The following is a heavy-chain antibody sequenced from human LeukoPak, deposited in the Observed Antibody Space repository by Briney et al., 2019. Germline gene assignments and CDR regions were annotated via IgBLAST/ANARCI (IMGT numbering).Heavy chain of an antibody. CDR1: GFTLSSYA. CDR2: ISSSGGST. V-gene: IGHV3-23*01. J-gene: IGHJ4*02. Sequence: GGSLRLSCAASGFTLSSYAMSWVRQAPGKGLQWVSGISSSGGSTYYVDSVKGRFNISRDNSKNTLYLQMNSLRAEDTGIYYCAQGIVGATKWDYWGQGTLVTVSS. CDR3: AQGIVGATKWDY. D-gene: IGHD1-26*01.